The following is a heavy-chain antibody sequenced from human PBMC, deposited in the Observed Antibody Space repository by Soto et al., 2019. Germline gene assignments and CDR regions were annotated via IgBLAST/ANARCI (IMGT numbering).Heavy chain of an antibody. CDR2: IWYDGSNK. J-gene: IGHJ5*02. D-gene: IGHD5-18*01. CDR3: AKDLGQLIKIGGPHH. Sequence: GGSLRLSCAASGFTFTTYGMHWVRQAPGKGLEWVSVIWYDGSNKYYADSVKGRFTISRDNSKNTLFLQMNSLRAEDTAVYYCAKDLGQLIKIGGPHHWGQGTLVTVSS. CDR1: GFTFTTYG. V-gene: IGHV3-33*06.